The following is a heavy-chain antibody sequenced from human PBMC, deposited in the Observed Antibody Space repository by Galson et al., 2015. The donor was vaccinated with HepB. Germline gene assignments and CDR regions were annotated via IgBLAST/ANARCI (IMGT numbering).Heavy chain of an antibody. Sequence: SLRLSCAASGFTFSNAWMTWVRQAPGKGLEWVGRIKTKSDGGTTDYAAPVKGRFTISRDDSENTLFLHMNSLKTEDTAVYYCTTQYRVTVAGVHHWGQGTLVTVSS. D-gene: IGHD6-19*01. CDR1: GFTFSNAW. J-gene: IGHJ1*01. V-gene: IGHV3-15*01. CDR2: IKTKSDGGTT. CDR3: TTQYRVTVAGVHH.